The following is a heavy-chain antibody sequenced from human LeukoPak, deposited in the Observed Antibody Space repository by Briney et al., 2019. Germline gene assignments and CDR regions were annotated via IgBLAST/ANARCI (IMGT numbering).Heavy chain of an antibody. V-gene: IGHV4-31*03. Sequence: RASQTLSLTCTVSGGSISSGGYYWSWIRQHPGKGLEWIGYIYYSGSTYYNPSLKSRVTISVDTSKNQFSLKLSSVTAADTAVYYCASSGSSGWFADYWGQGTLVTVSS. CDR3: ASSGSSGWFADY. CDR2: IYYSGST. D-gene: IGHD6-19*01. CDR1: GGSISSGGYY. J-gene: IGHJ4*02.